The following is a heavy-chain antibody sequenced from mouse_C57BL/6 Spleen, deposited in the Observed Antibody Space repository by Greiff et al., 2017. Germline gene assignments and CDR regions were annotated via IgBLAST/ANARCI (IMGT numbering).Heavy chain of an antibody. J-gene: IGHJ2*01. D-gene: IGHD1-1*01. CDR3: ARLRSNYYGSSPFDY. V-gene: IGHV1-9*01. CDR2: ILPGSGST. CDR1: GYTFTGYW. Sequence: QVQLQQSGAELMKPGASVKLSCKATGYTFTGYWIEWVKQRPGHGLEWIGEILPGSGSTNYNEKFKGKATFTADTSSNTAYMQLSSLTTEDSAIYDCARLRSNYYGSSPFDYWGQGTTLTVSS.